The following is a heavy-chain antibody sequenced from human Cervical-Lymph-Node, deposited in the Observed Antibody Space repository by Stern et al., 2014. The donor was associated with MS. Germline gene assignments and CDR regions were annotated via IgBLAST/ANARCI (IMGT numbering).Heavy chain of an antibody. D-gene: IGHD3/OR15-3a*01. V-gene: IGHV4-61*02. CDR1: GGSMNSRPYY. CDR2: IYISGST. CDR3: AREGETSDFFPFDY. J-gene: IGHJ4*02. Sequence: VQLVESGPGLVKPSQTLSLTCTVSGGSMNSRPYYWNWLRQPAGKALEWIGRIYISGSTNYNPSLESRVTISIDTSKNQLSLQLRSVTAADTAVYYCAREGETSDFFPFDYWGQGAQVIVSS.